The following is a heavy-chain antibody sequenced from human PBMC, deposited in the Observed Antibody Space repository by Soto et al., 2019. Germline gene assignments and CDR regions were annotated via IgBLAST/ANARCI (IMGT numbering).Heavy chain of an antibody. CDR1: GDTFSFYT. CDR3: AASYGSGYRAFDY. J-gene: IGHJ4*02. Sequence: QVQLVQSGTEVKKPGSSVKVSCKASGDTFSFYTINWVRQAPGLGLEWVGRINPIVSMSNYAQKFQGRVSMTADKSTSTAYMELRSLRSDDTASYFCAASYGSGYRAFDYCGQGALVIVSS. CDR2: INPIVSMS. D-gene: IGHD3-10*01. V-gene: IGHV1-69*02.